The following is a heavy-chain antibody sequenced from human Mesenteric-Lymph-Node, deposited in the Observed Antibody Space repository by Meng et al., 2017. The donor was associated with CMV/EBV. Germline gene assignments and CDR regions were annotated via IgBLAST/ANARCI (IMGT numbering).Heavy chain of an antibody. CDR2: ISGSGGST. J-gene: IGHJ5*02. CDR1: RFTFRSYS. V-gene: IGHV3-23*01. Sequence: LSLTCAASRFTFRSYSMNWVRQAPGKGLEWVSVISGSGGSTYYADSVKGRFTISRDNSKNTLYLQMNSLTAEDTAVYYCAKGSTVVTGSWFDPWGQGTLVTVSS. D-gene: IGHD4-23*01. CDR3: AKGSTVVTGSWFDP.